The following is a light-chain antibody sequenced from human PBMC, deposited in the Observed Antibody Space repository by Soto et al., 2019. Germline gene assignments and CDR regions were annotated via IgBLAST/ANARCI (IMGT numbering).Light chain of an antibody. CDR2: GAS. Sequence: EIVMTQSPATLSVSPGERATLSCWASQSVSSNLAWYQQKPGQAPRLLVHGASTRATGIPARFSGSGSGTEFTLTISSLQSEDFAVYCCQQYYKLPWTFGQGTKVDIK. V-gene: IGKV3-15*01. J-gene: IGKJ1*01. CDR1: QSVSSN. CDR3: QQYYKLPWT.